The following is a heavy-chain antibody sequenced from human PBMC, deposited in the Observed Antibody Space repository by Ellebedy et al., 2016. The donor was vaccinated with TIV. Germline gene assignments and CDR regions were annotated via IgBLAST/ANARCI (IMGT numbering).Heavy chain of an antibody. V-gene: IGHV1-2*02. J-gene: IGHJ5*02. CDR1: GYIFTAYY. CDR3: AREERKVSGPVDP. Sequence: AASVKVSCKASGYIFTAYYIHWVRQAPGQGLEWMGWVNCGSGGTDYAQKFRGRVTMTTDTSSSTAYMELRSLKSDDTAVYYYAREERKVSGPVDPWGQGTLVTVSS. D-gene: IGHD3-3*01. CDR2: VNCGSGGT.